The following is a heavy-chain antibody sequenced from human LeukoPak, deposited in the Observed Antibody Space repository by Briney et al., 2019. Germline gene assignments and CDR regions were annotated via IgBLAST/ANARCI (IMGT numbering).Heavy chain of an antibody. J-gene: IGHJ6*02. CDR1: GFTFISYA. D-gene: IGHD3-16*01. Sequence: HTGGSLRLSCAASGFTFISYAMSWVRQAPGKGLEWVSAISGSGGSTYYADSVKGRFTTSRDNSKNTLYLQMNSLRAEDTAVYYCAKDAVGGSAAYGMDVWGQGTTVTVSS. CDR3: AKDAVGGSAAYGMDV. CDR2: ISGSGGST. V-gene: IGHV3-23*01.